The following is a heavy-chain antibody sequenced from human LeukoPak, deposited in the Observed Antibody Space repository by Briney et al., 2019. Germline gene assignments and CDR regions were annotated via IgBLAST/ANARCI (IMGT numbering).Heavy chain of an antibody. CDR3: ARGERYCSSTSCTFRGAFDI. Sequence: ASVKVSCKASGYTFTSYAMHWVRQAPGQRLEWMGWINAGNGNTKYSQKFQGRVTITADESTSTAYMELSSLRSEDTAVYYCARGERYCSSTSCTFRGAFDIWGQGTMVTVSS. J-gene: IGHJ3*02. CDR1: GYTFTSYA. D-gene: IGHD2-2*01. CDR2: INAGNGNT. V-gene: IGHV1-3*01.